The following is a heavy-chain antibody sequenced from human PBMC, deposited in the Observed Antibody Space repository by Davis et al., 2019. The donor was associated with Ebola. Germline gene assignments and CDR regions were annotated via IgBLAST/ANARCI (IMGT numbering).Heavy chain of an antibody. Sequence: GSLRLSCAASGFTFSSYSMNWVRQAPGKGLEWVSSISSSSSYIYYADSVKGRFTISRDDSRSTVYLQMSSLTVEDTALYYCVKDRRGSYAFDIWGQGTMVTVSS. CDR2: ISSSSSYI. D-gene: IGHD1-26*01. CDR1: GFTFSSYS. V-gene: IGHV3-21*06. J-gene: IGHJ3*02. CDR3: VKDRRGSYAFDI.